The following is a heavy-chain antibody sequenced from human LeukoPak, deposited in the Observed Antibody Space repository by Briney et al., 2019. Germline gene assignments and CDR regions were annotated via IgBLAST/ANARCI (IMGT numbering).Heavy chain of an antibody. Sequence: PGGSLRLSCAASGFTFSSYAMSWVRQAPGKGLEWVSAISGGGGSTYYADSVKVRFTISRDNPKNTLYLQMNSLRAEDTAVYYCAIAVAAANYFDYWGQGTLVTVSS. D-gene: IGHD6-19*01. CDR3: AIAVAAANYFDY. V-gene: IGHV3-23*01. CDR1: GFTFSSYA. J-gene: IGHJ4*02. CDR2: ISGGGGST.